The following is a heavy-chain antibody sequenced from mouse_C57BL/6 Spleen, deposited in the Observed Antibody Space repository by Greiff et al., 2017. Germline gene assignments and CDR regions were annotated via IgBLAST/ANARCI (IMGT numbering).Heavy chain of an antibody. CDR2: SRNKANDYTT. V-gene: IGHV7-1*01. J-gene: IGHJ1*03. CDR3: ARDALYEGYFDV. D-gene: IGHD2-3*01. CDR1: GFTFSDFY. Sequence: DVKLVESGGGLVQSGRSLRLSCATSGFTFSDFYMEWVRQAPGKGLEWIAASRNKANDYTTEYSASVKGRFIVSRDTSQSILYLQMNALRAEDTAIYYCARDALYEGYFDVWGTGTTVTVSS.